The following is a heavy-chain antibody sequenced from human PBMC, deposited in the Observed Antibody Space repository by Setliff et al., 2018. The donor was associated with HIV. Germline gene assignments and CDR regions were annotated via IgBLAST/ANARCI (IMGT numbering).Heavy chain of an antibody. Sequence: TSETLSLTCDVSGYSISSGYYWGWIRQPPGKGLEWIANIYHNGNTHYNPSVKSRVTISVDTSKNQFSLKLRSVTAADTAVYYCARRPPYWGFDFWGQGTLVTVSS. CDR2: IYHNGNT. CDR3: ARRPPYWGFDF. CDR1: GYSISSGYY. J-gene: IGHJ4*02. V-gene: IGHV4-38-2*01. D-gene: IGHD3-16*01.